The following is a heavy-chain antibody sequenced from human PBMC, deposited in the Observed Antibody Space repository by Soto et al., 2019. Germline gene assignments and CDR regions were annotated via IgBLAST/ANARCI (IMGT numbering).Heavy chain of an antibody. Sequence: GGSLRLSCAASGFTFSSYDMHWVRQATGKGLEWVSAIGTAGDTYYPGSVKGRFTISRENAKNSLYLQMNSLGAGDTAVYYCARSSDKRLQDLSYYYGMDVWGQGTTVTVSS. CDR2: IGTAGDT. J-gene: IGHJ6*02. D-gene: IGHD4-4*01. CDR1: GFTFSSYD. CDR3: ARSSDKRLQDLSYYYGMDV. V-gene: IGHV3-13*01.